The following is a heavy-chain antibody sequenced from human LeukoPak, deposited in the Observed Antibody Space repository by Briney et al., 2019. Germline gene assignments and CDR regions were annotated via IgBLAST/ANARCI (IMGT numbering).Heavy chain of an antibody. CDR2: INWNGGST. CDR1: GFTFDDYG. J-gene: IGHJ3*02. D-gene: IGHD3-16*01. CDR3: ARDATDDYVWGSYSRGAFDI. Sequence: GSLRLSYAASGFTFDDYGMSWVRPAPGKGLEWVSGINWNGGSTGYADSVKGRFTISRDNAKNSLYLQMNSLRAEDTALYYCARDATDDYVWGSYSRGAFDIWGQGTMVTVSS. V-gene: IGHV3-20*03.